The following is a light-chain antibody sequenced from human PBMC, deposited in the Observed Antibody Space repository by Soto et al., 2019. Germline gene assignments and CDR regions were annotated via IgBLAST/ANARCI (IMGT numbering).Light chain of an antibody. CDR2: GAS. Sequence: EIVMTPSPATLSVSPGEGATLSCRASQSVSSKLAWYQQTPGQAPRLLIYGASTRATGIPARFSGSGSGTDFTLIISSLQSEESAVYDGQQYNSWLWTFGQGTKVDIK. CDR1: QSVSSK. J-gene: IGKJ1*01. V-gene: IGKV3-15*01. CDR3: QQYNSWLWT.